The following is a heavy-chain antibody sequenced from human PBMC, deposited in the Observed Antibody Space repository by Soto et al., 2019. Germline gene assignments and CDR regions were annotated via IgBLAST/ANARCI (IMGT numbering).Heavy chain of an antibody. CDR2: ISRSGTT. V-gene: IGHV4-4*02. CDR3: ARDSASSGVYT. Sequence: QLQLQESGPGLLKPSGTLSLTCAVTGVSISSSNWWPGVRQPPGEGLEWVGGISRSGTTCYKPSLKSRVSISVDKYRNEFSLNLGSVTAADTAMYYCARDSASSGVYTWGQGTMVTVSS. CDR1: GVSISSSNW. J-gene: IGHJ3*01. D-gene: IGHD6-19*01.